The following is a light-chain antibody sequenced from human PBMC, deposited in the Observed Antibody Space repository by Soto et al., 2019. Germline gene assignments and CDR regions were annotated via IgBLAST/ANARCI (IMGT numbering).Light chain of an antibody. V-gene: IGKV2-30*02. J-gene: IGKJ1*01. CDR2: MVS. Sequence: DAVMTQSPLSLPVTLGQPASFSCRSSESLAHSDGNTYLTWFQQRPGQSPRRLIYMVSERDSGVADRFSGNGSASDFTLKISRVEAEDVGVYYGMQGTHWPRTFGQGTKVEI. CDR3: MQGTHWPRT. CDR1: ESLAHSDGNTY.